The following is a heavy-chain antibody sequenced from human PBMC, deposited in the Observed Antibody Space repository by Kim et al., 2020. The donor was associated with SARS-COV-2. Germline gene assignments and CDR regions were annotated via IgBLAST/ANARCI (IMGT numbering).Heavy chain of an antibody. CDR1: GGSISSSSYY. CDR3: AREGPMVRGVLTQIYYGMDV. D-gene: IGHD3-10*01. J-gene: IGHJ6*02. CDR2: IYYSGST. V-gene: IGHV4-39*06. Sequence: SETLSLTCTVSGGSISSSSYYWGWIRQPPGKGLEWIGSIYYSGSTYYNPSLKIRVTISVDTSKNQFTLKLSSVTAADTAVYYCAREGPMVRGVLTQIYYGMDVWGQGTTVTFSS.